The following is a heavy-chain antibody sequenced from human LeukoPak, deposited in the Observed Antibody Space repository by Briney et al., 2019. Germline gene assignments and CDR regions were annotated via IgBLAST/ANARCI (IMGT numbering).Heavy chain of an antibody. CDR2: INWNGGST. Sequence: GGSLRLSCAASGFTFDDYGMSWVRQAPGKGLEWVSGINWNGGSTGYADSVKGRFTISRDNAKTSLYLQMNSLRAGDTAVYYCARHLSGVTGYTYGRGIDYWGQGTLVTVSS. V-gene: IGHV3-20*04. CDR1: GFTFDDYG. J-gene: IGHJ4*02. CDR3: ARHLSGVTGYTYGRGIDY. D-gene: IGHD5-18*01.